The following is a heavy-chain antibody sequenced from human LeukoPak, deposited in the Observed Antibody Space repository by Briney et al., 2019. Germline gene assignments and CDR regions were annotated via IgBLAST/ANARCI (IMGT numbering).Heavy chain of an antibody. V-gene: IGHV1-69*04. CDR1: GGTFGSYA. CDR2: IIPILGIA. J-gene: IGHJ6*04. D-gene: IGHD2-15*01. CDR3: ARVAVAATENYYYYYGMDV. Sequence: ASVKVSCKASGGTFGSYAISWVRQAPGQGLEWMGRIIPILGIANYAQKFQGRVTITADKSTSTAYMELSSLRSEDTAVYYCARVAVAATENYYYYYGMDVWGEGTTVTVSS.